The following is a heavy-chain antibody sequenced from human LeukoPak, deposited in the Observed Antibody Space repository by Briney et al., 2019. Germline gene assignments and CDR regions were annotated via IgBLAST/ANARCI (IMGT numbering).Heavy chain of an antibody. Sequence: PGRSLRLSCAASGFTYSSYGMHWVRQAPGKGREWVAVISYDGSNKYYADSVKGRFTISRDNSKNTLYLQMNSLRAEDTAVYYCAEEIAVTDWFDPWGQGTLVTVSS. CDR2: ISYDGSNK. V-gene: IGHV3-30*18. CDR1: GFTYSSYG. J-gene: IGHJ5*02. D-gene: IGHD4-17*01. CDR3: AEEIAVTDWFDP.